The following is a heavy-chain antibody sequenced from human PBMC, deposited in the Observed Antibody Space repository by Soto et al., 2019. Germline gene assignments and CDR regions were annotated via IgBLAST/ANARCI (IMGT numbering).Heavy chain of an antibody. V-gene: IGHV4-30-2*01. J-gene: IGHJ4*02. CDR2: IYHSGST. CDR3: ARVPGL. CDR1: GGSISSGGYS. D-gene: IGHD3-10*01. Sequence: PSETLSLTCAVSGGSISSGGYSWSWIRQPPGKGLEWIGYIYHSGSTYYNPSLKSRVTISVDRSKNQFSLKLSSVTAADPAVYYCARVPGLWGQGTLVTVSS.